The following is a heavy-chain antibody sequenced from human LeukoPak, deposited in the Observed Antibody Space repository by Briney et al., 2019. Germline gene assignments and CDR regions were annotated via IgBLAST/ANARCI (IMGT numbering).Heavy chain of an antibody. Sequence: GGSLRLSCAASGFTFSSYGMHWVRQAPGKGLEWVAFIRYDGSNKYYADSVKGRFTISRDNSKNTLYLQMNSLRAEDTAVYYCAKGEQWLVPYFDYWGQGTLVTVSS. CDR1: GFTFSSYG. CDR2: IRYDGSNK. CDR3: AKGEQWLVPYFDY. V-gene: IGHV3-30*02. J-gene: IGHJ4*02. D-gene: IGHD6-19*01.